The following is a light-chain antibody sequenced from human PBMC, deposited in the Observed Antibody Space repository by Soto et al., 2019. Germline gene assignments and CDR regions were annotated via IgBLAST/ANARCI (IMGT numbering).Light chain of an antibody. Sequence: QSVLTQPPSVSGAPGQRVTLSCTGGSSNIGARSDVHWYQQIPGTAPKLPIYGDSNRPSGVPNRFSGSKSGTSASLAITGLQAEDEADYYCQSYDSSLSGYVFGTGTTVTVL. J-gene: IGLJ1*01. V-gene: IGLV1-40*01. CDR2: GDS. CDR3: QSYDSSLSGYV. CDR1: SSNIGARSD.